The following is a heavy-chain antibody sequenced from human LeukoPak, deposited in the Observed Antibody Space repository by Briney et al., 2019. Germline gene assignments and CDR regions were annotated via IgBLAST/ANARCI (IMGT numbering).Heavy chain of an antibody. D-gene: IGHD2-21*02. CDR3: ASAGYCGGDCYSNYFDY. V-gene: IGHV1-2*06. CDR1: GYTFTGYY. J-gene: IGHJ4*02. Sequence: ASVKVSCKASGYTFTGYYMHWVRQAPGQGLEWMGRINPNSGGTNYVQKFQGRVTMTRDTSISTAYMELSRLRSDDTAVYYCASAGYCGGDCYSNYFDYWGQGTLVTVSS. CDR2: INPNSGGT.